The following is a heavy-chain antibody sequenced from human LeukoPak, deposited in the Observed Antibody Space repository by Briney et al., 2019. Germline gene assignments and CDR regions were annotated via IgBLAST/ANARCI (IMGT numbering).Heavy chain of an antibody. J-gene: IGHJ3*02. D-gene: IGHD4-17*01. CDR3: ARDLVTVTKGFDI. CDR1: GVSFSSHY. CDR2: ISHIGRT. V-gene: IGHV4-59*11. Sequence: PETLSLTCAVSGVSFSSHYWTWIRQSPGTGLEWIGYISHIGRTNYNPSLKSRVTISIDTSKNQFSLKLRSVTAADTAVYYCARDLVTVTKGFDIWGQGTMVSVSS.